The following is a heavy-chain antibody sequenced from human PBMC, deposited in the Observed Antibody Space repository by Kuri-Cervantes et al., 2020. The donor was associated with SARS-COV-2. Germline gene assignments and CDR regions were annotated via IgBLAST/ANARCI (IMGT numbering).Heavy chain of an antibody. J-gene: IGHJ4*01. Sequence: SETLSLTCAVYGWSFSGYYRSWIRQPPGKGLEWIGEINHSGSTNYNPSLKNRETILVDKSKNNFSLKLSSLTATDTAVYYYARAARGVSGTAYNDYWGQGTLVTVSS. V-gene: IGHV4-34*01. CDR3: ARAARGVSGTAYNDY. CDR2: INHSGST. CDR1: GWSFSGYY. D-gene: IGHD3-10*01.